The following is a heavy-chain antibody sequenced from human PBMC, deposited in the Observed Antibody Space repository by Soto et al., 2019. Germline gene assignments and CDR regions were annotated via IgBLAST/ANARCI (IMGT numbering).Heavy chain of an antibody. CDR3: AKDDRSDGDAFHI. Sequence: QVQLVESGGGVVQPGRSLRLSCAASGFTFSSYGMHWVRQAPGKGLEWLAVISYDGSNKYYADSVNGPFTIPSDNSNNALYPQINSMIAEDTAVYYGAKDDRSDGDAFHIWGEGTMVTVSS. J-gene: IGHJ3*02. CDR2: ISYDGSNK. D-gene: IGHD2-15*01. V-gene: IGHV3-30*18. CDR1: GFTFSSYG.